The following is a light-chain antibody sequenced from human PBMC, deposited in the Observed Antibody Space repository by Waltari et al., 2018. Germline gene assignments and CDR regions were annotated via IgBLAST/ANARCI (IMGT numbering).Light chain of an antibody. J-gene: IGLJ2*01. CDR1: KGNVGPYTH. CDR3: ASYAGYNNLDVL. V-gene: IGLV2-8*01. CDR2: DVN. Sequence: QSALTQPPSASGSVGQSVPISSPGPKGNVGPYTHAPRSQQLPGEAPKLIIFDVNRRSSGIPDRFSGSKSGNTASLTVSGLQSEDEATYYCASYAGYNNLDVLFGGGTKLTVL.